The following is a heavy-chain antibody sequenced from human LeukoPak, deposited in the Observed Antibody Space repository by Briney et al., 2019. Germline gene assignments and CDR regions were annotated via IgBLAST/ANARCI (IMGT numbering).Heavy chain of an antibody. CDR1: GYTFTSYD. J-gene: IGHJ4*02. CDR2: ISAYNGNT. Sequence: VASVKVSCKASGYTFTSYDINWVRQAPGQGLEWMGWISAYNGNTNYAQKLQGRVTMTTDTSTSTSYMELRSLRSDDTAVYYCARVNRQRQGDYWGQGTLVTVSS. D-gene: IGHD1-14*01. CDR3: ARVNRQRQGDY. V-gene: IGHV1-18*01.